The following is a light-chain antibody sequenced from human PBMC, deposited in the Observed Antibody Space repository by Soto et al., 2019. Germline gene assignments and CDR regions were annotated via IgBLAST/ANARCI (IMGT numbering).Light chain of an antibody. Sequence: DIQMTQSPSTLSASVGDRVTITFRASQSISTWLAWYQQKSGKAPKLLIYEASTLGSGVPSRFSGSGSGTEFTLTISSLQPDDFATYYCQQYNSYSETFGQGTKVDNK. CDR2: EAS. CDR1: QSISTW. CDR3: QQYNSYSET. V-gene: IGKV1-5*03. J-gene: IGKJ1*01.